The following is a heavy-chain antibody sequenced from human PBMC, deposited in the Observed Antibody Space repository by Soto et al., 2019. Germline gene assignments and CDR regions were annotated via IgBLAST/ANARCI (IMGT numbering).Heavy chain of an antibody. J-gene: IGHJ4*02. Sequence: PGGSLRLSCAASGFTVSRNYMSWVRQAPGKGLEWVSVIYSGGSTYYADSVKGRFTISRDNSKNTLYLQMNSLRAEDTAVYYCARDTPGEAFDYWGQGTLVTVSS. D-gene: IGHD2-21*01. CDR2: IYSGGST. CDR3: ARDTPGEAFDY. V-gene: IGHV3-66*01. CDR1: GFTVSRNY.